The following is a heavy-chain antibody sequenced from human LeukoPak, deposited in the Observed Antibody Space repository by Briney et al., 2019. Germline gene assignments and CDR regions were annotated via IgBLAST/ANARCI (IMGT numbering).Heavy chain of an antibody. V-gene: IGHV3-23*01. D-gene: IGHD3-10*01. CDR3: AKDLALSSFGELDPYYYYMDV. CDR2: ISGSGGST. CDR1: GFTFSSYE. J-gene: IGHJ6*03. Sequence: GGSLRLSCAASGFTFSSYEMNWVRQAPGKGLEWVSAISGSGGSTYYADSVKGRFTISRDNSKNTLYLQMNSLRAEDTAVYYCAKDLALSSFGELDPYYYYMDVWGKGTTVTVSS.